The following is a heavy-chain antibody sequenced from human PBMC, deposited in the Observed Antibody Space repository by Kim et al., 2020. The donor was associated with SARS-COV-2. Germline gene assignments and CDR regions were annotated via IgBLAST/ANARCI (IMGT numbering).Heavy chain of an antibody. Sequence: SETLPLTCTVSGGSISSSSYYWGWIRQPPGKGLEWIGSIYYSGSTYYNPSLKSRVTISVDTSKNQFSLKLSSVTAADTAVYYCARDSSHCSSTSCPDVYYYYGMDVWGQGTTVTVSS. CDR1: GGSISSSSYY. CDR2: IYYSGST. J-gene: IGHJ6*02. CDR3: ARDSSHCSSTSCPDVYYYYGMDV. V-gene: IGHV4-39*02. D-gene: IGHD2-2*01.